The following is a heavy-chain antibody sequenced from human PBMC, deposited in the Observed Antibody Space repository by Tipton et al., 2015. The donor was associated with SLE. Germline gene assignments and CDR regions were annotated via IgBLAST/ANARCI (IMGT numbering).Heavy chain of an antibody. Sequence: SLRLSCVASGFTFGPFWMHWVRQVPGEGLVWVSHIHGDGTTTNYADSVKGRFTISRDNAKNTLYLQMSSLRAEDTAVYYCARDRGFPDSFNIWGQGTMVTVSS. CDR2: IHGDGTTT. J-gene: IGHJ3*02. V-gene: IGHV3-74*01. D-gene: IGHD3-10*01. CDR3: ARDRGFPDSFNI. CDR1: GFTFGPFW.